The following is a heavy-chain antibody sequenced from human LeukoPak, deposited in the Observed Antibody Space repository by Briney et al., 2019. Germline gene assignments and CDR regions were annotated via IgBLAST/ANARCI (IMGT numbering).Heavy chain of an antibody. CDR2: IIPILGIA. Sequence: SVKVSCKASGGTFSSYAISWVRQAPGQGLEWMGRIIPILGIANYAQKFQGRVTITADKSTSTAYMELSSLRSEDTAVYYCAREPIGIAVAGLDYWGRGALVTVSS. D-gene: IGHD6-19*01. J-gene: IGHJ4*02. V-gene: IGHV1-69*04. CDR1: GGTFSSYA. CDR3: AREPIGIAVAGLDY.